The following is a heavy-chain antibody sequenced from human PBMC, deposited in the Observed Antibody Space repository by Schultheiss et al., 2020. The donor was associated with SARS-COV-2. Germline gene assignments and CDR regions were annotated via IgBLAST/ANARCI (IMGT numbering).Heavy chain of an antibody. J-gene: IGHJ6*03. Sequence: GGSLRLSCAASGFTFSSYSMNWVRQAPGKGLVWVSRINSDGSSTSYADSVKGRFTISRDNAKNTLYLQMNSLRAEDTAVYSCAKDGGDIVVVPAATYFSYYMDVWGKGTTVTVSS. CDR1: GFTFSSYS. D-gene: IGHD2-2*01. CDR3: AKDGGDIVVVPAATYFSYYMDV. V-gene: IGHV3-74*01. CDR2: INSDGSST.